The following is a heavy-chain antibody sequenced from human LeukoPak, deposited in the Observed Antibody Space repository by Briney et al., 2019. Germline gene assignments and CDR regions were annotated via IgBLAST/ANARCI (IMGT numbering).Heavy chain of an antibody. CDR3: ARGGGYRVVVV. Sequence: SVKVSCKASGGTFSSYAISWVRQAPGQGLEWMGRIIPILGIANYAQKFQGRVTITADKSTSTAYMELSSLRSEDTAVYYCARGGGYRVVVVWGQGTLVTVSS. CDR2: IIPILGIA. V-gene: IGHV1-69*04. J-gene: IGHJ4*02. D-gene: IGHD3-22*01. CDR1: GGTFSSYA.